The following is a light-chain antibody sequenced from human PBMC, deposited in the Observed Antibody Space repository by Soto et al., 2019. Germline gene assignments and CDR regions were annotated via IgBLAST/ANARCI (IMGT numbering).Light chain of an antibody. CDR3: QQYCSSMWT. CDR2: GSS. Sequence: EIVLTQSPGTLSLSPGERATLSCRASQSVSSAYLALYPQKRGQAPRLLIYGSSNRATGIRDRFSGSGSGNDFTLTISRLEPEDFAVYFCQQYCSSMWTFGQGPKVEIK. CDR1: QSVSSAY. J-gene: IGKJ1*01. V-gene: IGKV3-20*01.